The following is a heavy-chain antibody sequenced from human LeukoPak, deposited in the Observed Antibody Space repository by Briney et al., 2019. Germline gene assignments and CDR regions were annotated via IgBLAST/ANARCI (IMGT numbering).Heavy chain of an antibody. CDR1: GGSISSGSYY. D-gene: IGHD1-26*01. Sequence: PSETLSLTCTVSGGSISSGSYYWSWIRQPAGKGLEWIGRIYTSGSTNYNPSLKSRVTISVDTSKNQFSLKLSSVIAADTAVYYCAARSSGSPLDFDYWGQGTLVTVSS. CDR3: AARSSGSPLDFDY. V-gene: IGHV4-61*02. J-gene: IGHJ4*02. CDR2: IYTSGST.